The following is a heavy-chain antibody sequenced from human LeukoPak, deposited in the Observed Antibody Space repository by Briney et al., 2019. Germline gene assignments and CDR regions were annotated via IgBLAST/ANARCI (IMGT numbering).Heavy chain of an antibody. Sequence: ASVKLSCKASGYTFTSYAMHWVRQAPGQRLEWMAWINAGNDNTKFSQKFQGRVTITRDTSASTAYMELSSLRSEDTAVYYCARDLGYCTGGTCYPTWFDHWGQGTLVTVSS. D-gene: IGHD2-15*01. CDR3: ARDLGYCTGGTCYPTWFDH. CDR1: GYTFTSYA. CDR2: INAGNDNT. V-gene: IGHV1-3*01. J-gene: IGHJ5*02.